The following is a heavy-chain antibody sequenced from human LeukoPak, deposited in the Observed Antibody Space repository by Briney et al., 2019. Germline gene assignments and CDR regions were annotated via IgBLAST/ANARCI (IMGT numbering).Heavy chain of an antibody. V-gene: IGHV3-30*04. CDR1: GFTFNTYP. J-gene: IGHJ4*02. D-gene: IGHD3-9*01. CDR3: ARVRDTTGYFHYFDS. Sequence: PGRSLRLSCEASGFTFNTYPMHWVRQAPDKGLEWVAMISYHGSDEYYADSVKGRFTISRDNSKNTVYLQMDNPRVEDTAMYYCARVRDTTGYFHYFDSWGQGTLVTVSS. CDR2: ISYHGSDE.